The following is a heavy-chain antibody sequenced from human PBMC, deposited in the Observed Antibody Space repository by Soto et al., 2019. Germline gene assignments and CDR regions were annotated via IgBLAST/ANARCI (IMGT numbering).Heavy chain of an antibody. D-gene: IGHD6-19*01. V-gene: IGHV1-2*04. CDR3: ARVARYSSGWLVY. Sequence: ASVKVSCKASGYTFTGYYMHWVRQAPGQGLEWMGWINPNSGGTNYAQKFQGWVTMTRDTSISTAYMELSRLRSDDTAVYYCARVARYSSGWLVYWGQGTLVTVSS. CDR2: INPNSGGT. CDR1: GYTFTGYY. J-gene: IGHJ4*02.